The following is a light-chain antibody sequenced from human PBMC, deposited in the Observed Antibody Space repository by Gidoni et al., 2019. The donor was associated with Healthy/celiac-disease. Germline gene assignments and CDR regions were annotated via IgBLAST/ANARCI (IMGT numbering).Light chain of an antibody. J-gene: IGKJ1*01. Sequence: DIQMTQSPSSLSASVGDRVTITCRASQSISSYLNWYQQKPGKAPKLLIYAASSLQSGVPSRFSGSGSGTDFTLTISSLQPEDFATYYCQQSYSTPRXFXLGTKVEIK. CDR3: QQSYSTPRX. CDR2: AAS. V-gene: IGKV1-39*01. CDR1: QSISSY.